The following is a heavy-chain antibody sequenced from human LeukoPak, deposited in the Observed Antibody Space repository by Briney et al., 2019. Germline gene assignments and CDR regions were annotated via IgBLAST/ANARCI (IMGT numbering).Heavy chain of an antibody. CDR1: SGSISTSNYY. CDR2: IFYSGST. D-gene: IGHD6-13*01. CDR3: ARDFLRSGIARGFDP. J-gene: IGHJ5*02. Sequence: SETLSLTCTVSSGSISTSNYYWGWVRQPPGKALEWIGNIFYSGSTYYSPSLKSRVTISVDTSKNQFSLKLSSVTAADTAVYYCARDFLRSGIARGFDPWGQGTLVTVSS. V-gene: IGHV4-39*07.